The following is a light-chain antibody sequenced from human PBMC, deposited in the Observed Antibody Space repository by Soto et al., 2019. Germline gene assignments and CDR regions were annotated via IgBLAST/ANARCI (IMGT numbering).Light chain of an antibody. V-gene: IGKV3-20*01. J-gene: IGKJ3*01. CDR3: QQYGTPLFT. CDR1: QSISNNF. Sequence: EDVLTQSPGTLSLSPGERATLSCRASQSISNNFLAWYQQKPGQAPRLLIYDASNRATGVPDRFSGSGSGTDFTLTICRLEPGDFAVYYCQQYGTPLFTFGPGTKVDIK. CDR2: DAS.